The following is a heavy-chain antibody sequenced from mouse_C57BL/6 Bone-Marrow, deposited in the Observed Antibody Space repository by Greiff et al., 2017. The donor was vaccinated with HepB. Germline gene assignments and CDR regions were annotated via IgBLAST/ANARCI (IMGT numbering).Heavy chain of an antibody. J-gene: IGHJ2*01. CDR1: GYTFTSYW. Sequence: QVQLQQPGAELVRPGTSVKLSCKASGYTFTSYWMHWVKQRPGQGLEWIGVIDPSDSYTNYNQKFKGKATLTVDTSSSTAYMQLSSLTSEDSAVYYCARSGDDYDYWGQGTTLTVSS. CDR3: ARSGDDYDY. V-gene: IGHV1-59*01. CDR2: IDPSDSYT. D-gene: IGHD2-4*01.